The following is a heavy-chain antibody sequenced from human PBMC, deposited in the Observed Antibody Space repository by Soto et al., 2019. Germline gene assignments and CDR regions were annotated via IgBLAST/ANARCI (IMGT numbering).Heavy chain of an antibody. CDR3: ARDSSDIRYYYYGMDV. CDR2: IKQDGSEK. J-gene: IGHJ6*02. V-gene: IGHV3-7*01. CDR1: GFTFSSYW. Sequence: EVQLVESGGGLVQPGGSLRLSCAASGFTFSSYWMSWVRQAPGKGLEWVADIKQDGSEKYYVDSLKGRFTITRDNAKNSQYLQINSLRAEDTAVYYCARDSSDIRYYYYGMDVWGQGTMVTVSS. D-gene: IGHD6-25*01.